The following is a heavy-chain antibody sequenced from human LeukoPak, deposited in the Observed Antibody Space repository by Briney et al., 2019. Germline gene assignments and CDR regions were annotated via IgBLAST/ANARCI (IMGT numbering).Heavy chain of an antibody. CDR2: INPSGGST. Sequence: ASVKVSCKASGYTFTSYYMHWVRQAPGQGLEWMGIINPSGGSTSYAQKFQGRVTMTRDMSTSTVYMELSSLRSEDTAVYYCAKDSSGWPKTEYYFDYWGQGTLVTVSS. V-gene: IGHV1-46*01. CDR1: GYTFTSYY. CDR3: AKDSSGWPKTEYYFDY. J-gene: IGHJ4*02. D-gene: IGHD6-19*01.